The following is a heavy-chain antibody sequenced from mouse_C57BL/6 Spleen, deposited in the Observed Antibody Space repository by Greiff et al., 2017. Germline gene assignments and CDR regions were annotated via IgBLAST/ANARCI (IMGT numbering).Heavy chain of an antibody. D-gene: IGHD2-4*01. CDR1: GYSFTGYY. Sequence: EVQLQQSGPELVKPGASVKISCQASGYSFTGYYMNWVKQSPEKSLEWIGEINPSTGGTTYNQKFKAKATLTVDKSSSTAYMQLKSLTSEDYAVYYCARSYDYSLFDYWGQGTTLTVSS. CDR2: INPSTGGT. V-gene: IGHV1-42*01. CDR3: ARSYDYSLFDY. J-gene: IGHJ2*01.